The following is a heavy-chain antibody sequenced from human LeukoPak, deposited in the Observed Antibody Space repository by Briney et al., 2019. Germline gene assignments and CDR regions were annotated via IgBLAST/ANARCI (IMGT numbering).Heavy chain of an antibody. CDR2: ISTSGGST. CDR3: AKDAGAPVTSDWYFDL. CDR1: GFSLRNKA. D-gene: IGHD4-17*01. V-gene: IGHV3-23*01. Sequence: PGGSLRLSCAASGFSLRNKAMTWVRQAPAKGLEWVAAISTSGGSTSYADSVKGRFTISRDVSKSTLSLQMHSLRVEDTATYYCAKDAGAPVTSDWYFDLWGRGTLVTVSS. J-gene: IGHJ2*01.